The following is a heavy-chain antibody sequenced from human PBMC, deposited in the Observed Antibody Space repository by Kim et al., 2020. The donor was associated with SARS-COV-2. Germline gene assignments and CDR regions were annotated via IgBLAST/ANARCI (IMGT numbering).Heavy chain of an antibody. Sequence: ANTAQKVQGRVTITADKSTSTAYMELSSLRSEDTAVYYCARGISGYDFDYWGQGTLVTVSS. D-gene: IGHD5-12*01. CDR2: A. CDR3: ARGISGYDFDY. J-gene: IGHJ4*02. V-gene: IGHV1-69*04.